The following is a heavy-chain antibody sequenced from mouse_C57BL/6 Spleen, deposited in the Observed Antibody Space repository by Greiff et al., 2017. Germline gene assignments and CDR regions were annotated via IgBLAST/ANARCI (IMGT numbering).Heavy chain of an antibody. D-gene: IGHD4-1*01. Sequence: QVQLQQPGAELVKPGASVKMSCKASGYTFTSYWLTWVTQRPGQGLEWIGDIYPGSGSTNYNEKFKSKATLTVDTSSSTAYMQLSSLTSEDSAVYYCARGLTGAWFAYWGQGTLVTVSA. V-gene: IGHV1-55*01. J-gene: IGHJ3*01. CDR2: IYPGSGST. CDR1: GYTFTSYW. CDR3: ARGLTGAWFAY.